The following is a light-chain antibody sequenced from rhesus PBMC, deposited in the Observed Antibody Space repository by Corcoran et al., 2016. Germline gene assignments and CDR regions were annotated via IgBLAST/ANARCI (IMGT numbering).Light chain of an antibody. CDR2: KAS. CDR1: QGISSW. V-gene: IGKV1-22*01. CDR3: QQYSSRPWT. J-gene: IGKJ1*01. Sequence: DIQMTQSPSSLSASVGDTVTITCRASQGISSWLAWYQPKPGKAPKLLIYKASSLQSGVPSRFSGSGSGTDFTINISSLQSEDFATYYGQQYSSRPWTFGQGTKVEIK.